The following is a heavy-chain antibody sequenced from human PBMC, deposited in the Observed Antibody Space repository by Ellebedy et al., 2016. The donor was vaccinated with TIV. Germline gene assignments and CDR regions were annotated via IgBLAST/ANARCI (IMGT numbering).Heavy chain of an antibody. V-gene: IGHV3-30-3*01. D-gene: IGHD4-23*01. CDR3: ARDPVGVGPAFDV. J-gene: IGHJ3*01. CDR2: ISYDGSGK. CDR1: GSTFSSHA. Sequence: GESLKISCAASGSTFSSHAMAWVRQAPGKGLEWVAVISYDGSGKYHADSVKGRFTISRDNAKNTLYLQMNSLRAEDTAIYFCARDPVGVGPAFDVWGQGTMVTVSS.